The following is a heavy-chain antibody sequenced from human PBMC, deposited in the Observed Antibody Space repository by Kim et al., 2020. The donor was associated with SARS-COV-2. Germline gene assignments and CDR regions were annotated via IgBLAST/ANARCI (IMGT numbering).Heavy chain of an antibody. Sequence: GGSLRLSCAGSGFTVSSKYMSWVRQAPGKGLEWVSVIYVDGTTVYADSVKGRFPISRHNSENTLYLEMSSLRPEATAVYYCVTHRMVYAFEYWGQGTLV. V-gene: IGHV3-53*04. CDR2: IYVDGTT. D-gene: IGHD2-8*01. J-gene: IGHJ4*02. CDR3: VTHRMVYAFEY. CDR1: GFTVSSKY.